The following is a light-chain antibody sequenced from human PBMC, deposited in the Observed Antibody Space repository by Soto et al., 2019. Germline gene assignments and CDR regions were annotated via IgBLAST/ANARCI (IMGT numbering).Light chain of an antibody. J-gene: IGKJ4*01. CDR2: DAS. Sequence: DIQMTQSPSSLSASVGDRVTITCQVSQDISNYLNWYQQKPGKAPKLLIYDASNLETGGPSRFRGSGSGTDFTFTISSLQPEDIATYYCQQYDNLPRRTFGGGTNVEIK. CDR3: QQYDNLPRRT. CDR1: QDISNY. V-gene: IGKV1-33*01.